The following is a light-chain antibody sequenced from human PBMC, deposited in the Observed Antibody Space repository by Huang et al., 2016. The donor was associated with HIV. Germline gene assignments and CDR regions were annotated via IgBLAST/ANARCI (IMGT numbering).Light chain of an antibody. Sequence: EIVFTQSPATLSLSPGERATLSCRAMQIVSIYLAWYQQKPGQAPRLLIYDASNRSTGIPARFSGSGSGTDCTLTISSLEPEDFAVYYCHHRSNWPYTFGQGTKLDIK. J-gene: IGKJ2*01. V-gene: IGKV3-11*01. CDR3: HHRSNWPYT. CDR1: QIVSIY. CDR2: DAS.